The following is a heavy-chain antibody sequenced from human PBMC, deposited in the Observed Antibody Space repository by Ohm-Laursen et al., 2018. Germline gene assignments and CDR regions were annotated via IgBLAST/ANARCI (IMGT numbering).Heavy chain of an antibody. CDR3: AGWGGGIAVAGLDF. CDR1: GFIFSTNA. D-gene: IGHD6-19*01. V-gene: IGHV3-23*01. J-gene: IGHJ4*02. Sequence: GSLRLSCTAPGFIFSTNAMTWVRQAPGKGLEWVSAISGNSRFYADSVKGRFTISRDDSKNTVSLQIDILRAEDTAVSYCAGWGGGIAVAGLDFWGQGTLVTVSS. CDR2: ISGNSR.